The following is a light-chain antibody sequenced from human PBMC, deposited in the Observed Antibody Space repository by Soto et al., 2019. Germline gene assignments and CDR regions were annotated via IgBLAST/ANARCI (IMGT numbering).Light chain of an antibody. CDR3: QQYNTWPRT. V-gene: IGKV3-15*01. J-gene: IGKJ1*01. CDR2: LAS. CDR1: QSLSSN. Sequence: EIVMTQSPATLSVSPGDSATLSCRASQSLSSNLAWYQQKPGQPPRLLIYLASTRATAIPARFSGSGSGTDFTLTISSLQSEDFAVYYCQQYNTWPRTFGQGTMVEVK.